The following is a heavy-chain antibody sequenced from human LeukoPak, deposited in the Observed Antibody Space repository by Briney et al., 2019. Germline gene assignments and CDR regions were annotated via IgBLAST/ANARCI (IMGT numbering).Heavy chain of an antibody. CDR2: ISSSGSTL. CDR1: GFIFSDYY. J-gene: IGHJ4*02. Sequence: GGSLRLSCVASGFIFSDYYMSWIRQAPGKGLEWLSYISSSGSTLYYADSVKGRFTISRDNAKNSLYLQMNSLRAEDTAVYYCARADPGSGSAHFDYWGQGPLVTVSS. V-gene: IGHV3-11*01. CDR3: ARADPGSGSAHFDY. D-gene: IGHD3-10*01.